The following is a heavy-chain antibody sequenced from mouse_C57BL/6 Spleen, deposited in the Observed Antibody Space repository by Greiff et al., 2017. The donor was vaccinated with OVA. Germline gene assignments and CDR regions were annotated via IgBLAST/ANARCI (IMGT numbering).Heavy chain of an antibody. D-gene: IGHD4-1*01. CDR3: ARYRAELGRDYFDY. J-gene: IGHJ2*01. CDR1: GYTFTSYW. Sequence: VQLQQPGAELVKPGASVKMSCKASGYTFTSYWITWVKQRPGQGLEWIGDIYPGSGSTNYNEKFKSKATLTVDTSSSTAYMQLSSLTSEDSAVYYCARYRAELGRDYFDYWGQGTTLTVSS. V-gene: IGHV1-55*01. CDR2: IYPGSGST.